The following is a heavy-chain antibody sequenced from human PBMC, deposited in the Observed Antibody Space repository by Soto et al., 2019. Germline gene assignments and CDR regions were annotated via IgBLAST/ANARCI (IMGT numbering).Heavy chain of an antibody. CDR1: GGSISSGDYY. Sequence: SETLSLTCTVSGGSISSGDYYWSWIRQPPGKGLEWIGYIYYSGSTYYNPSLKSRVTISVDTSKNQFSLKLSSVTAADTAVYYCARDWVGTTDSVPYYYYGMDVWGQGTTVTVSS. CDR2: IYYSGST. V-gene: IGHV4-30-4*01. D-gene: IGHD1-1*01. CDR3: ARDWVGTTDSVPYYYYGMDV. J-gene: IGHJ6*02.